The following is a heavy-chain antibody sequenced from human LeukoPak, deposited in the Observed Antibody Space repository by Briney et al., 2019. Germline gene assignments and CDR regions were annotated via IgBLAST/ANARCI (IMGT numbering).Heavy chain of an antibody. D-gene: IGHD2-15*01. CDR3: ARDRKGSRSTPVVVAATHGY. CDR1: GYTFTSYG. J-gene: IGHJ4*02. Sequence: ASVKVSCKASGYTFTSYGISWVRQAPGQGLEWMGWISAYNGNTNYAQKLQGRVTMTTDTSPSTAYMELRSLRSDDTAVYYCARDRKGSRSTPVVVAATHGYWGQGTLVTVSS. V-gene: IGHV1-18*01. CDR2: ISAYNGNT.